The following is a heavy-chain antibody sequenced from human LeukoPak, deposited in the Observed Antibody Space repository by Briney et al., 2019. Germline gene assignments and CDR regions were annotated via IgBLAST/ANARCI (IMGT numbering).Heavy chain of an antibody. CDR1: GFTFSSYG. CDR2: IRYDGSNK. Sequence: GGSLRLSCAASGFTFSSYGMHWARQAPGKGLEWVAFIRYDGSNKYYADSVKGRFTISRDNSKNTLYLQMKSLRAEDTAVYYCAKVGKYSSGWYTVDYWGQGTLVTVSS. J-gene: IGHJ4*02. CDR3: AKVGKYSSGWYTVDY. D-gene: IGHD6-19*01. V-gene: IGHV3-30*02.